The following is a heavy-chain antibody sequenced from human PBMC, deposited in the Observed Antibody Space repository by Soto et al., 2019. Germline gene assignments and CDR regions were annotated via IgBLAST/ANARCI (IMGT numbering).Heavy chain of an antibody. V-gene: IGHV3-13*01. CDR3: ARGRSNDFRRTPPPKFDP. CDR2: IGTLGDT. Sequence: SGGSLRLSCVASGFIFSTYDMYWVRQVAGKSLEWVAGIGTLGDTFYIESVKGRFAISRENAKSSVYLQMNNLRAGDTAVYFCARGRSNDFRRTPPPKFDPWGQGTLVTVSS. CDR1: GFIFSTYD. J-gene: IGHJ5*02. D-gene: IGHD2-15*01.